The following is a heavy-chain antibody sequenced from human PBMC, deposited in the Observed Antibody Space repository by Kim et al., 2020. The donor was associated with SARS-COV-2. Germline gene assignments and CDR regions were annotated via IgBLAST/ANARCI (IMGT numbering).Heavy chain of an antibody. Sequence: GGSLRLSCAASGFTFDDYAMHWVRQAPGKGLEWVSLISGDGGSTYYADSVKGRFTISRDNSKNSLYLQMNSLRTEDTALYYCAKDDLWAEKGVRGVSPWGQGTLVTVSS. CDR3: AKDDLWAEKGVRGVSP. V-gene: IGHV3-43*02. J-gene: IGHJ4*02. D-gene: IGHD3-10*01. CDR1: GFTFDDYA. CDR2: ISGDGGST.